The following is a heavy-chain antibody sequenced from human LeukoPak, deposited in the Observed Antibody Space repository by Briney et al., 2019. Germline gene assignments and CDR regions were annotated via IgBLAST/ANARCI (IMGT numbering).Heavy chain of an antibody. Sequence: GGSLRLSCAASGFTFSSYAMSWVRQAPGKGLEWVSAITDSGTTTYSADSVKGRFTISRDNSKDTLYLQMNSLRAEDTAVYYCAREIWFGELSSHFDYWGQGTLVTVSS. CDR3: AREIWFGELSSHFDY. V-gene: IGHV3-23*01. CDR1: GFTFSSYA. J-gene: IGHJ4*02. CDR2: ITDSGTTT. D-gene: IGHD3-10*01.